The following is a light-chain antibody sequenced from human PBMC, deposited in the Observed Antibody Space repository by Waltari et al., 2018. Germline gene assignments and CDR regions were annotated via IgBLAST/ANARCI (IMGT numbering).Light chain of an antibody. CDR3: QQTYSSPLT. CDR1: QSISSY. V-gene: IGKV1-39*01. Sequence: DIQMTQSPSSLSASVGDRVTITCRASQSISSYLNWYQQKPGKAPKLLIYGASSLRGGAPSRFSGSRSGTDFTLTISSLQPEDFASYYCQQTYSSPLTFGPGTRVDVK. J-gene: IGKJ3*01. CDR2: GAS.